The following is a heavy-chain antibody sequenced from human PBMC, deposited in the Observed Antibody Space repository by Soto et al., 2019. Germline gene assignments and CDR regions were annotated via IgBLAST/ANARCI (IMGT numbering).Heavy chain of an antibody. Sequence: LRLSCAASGFTFDDYAMHWVRQAPGKGLEWVSGISWNSGSIGYADSVKGRFTISRDNAKNSLYLQMNSLRAEDTALYYCAKDGPTYGPFDYWGQGTLVTVSS. J-gene: IGHJ4*02. V-gene: IGHV3-9*01. CDR3: AKDGPTYGPFDY. D-gene: IGHD3-10*01. CDR2: ISWNSGSI. CDR1: GFTFDDYA.